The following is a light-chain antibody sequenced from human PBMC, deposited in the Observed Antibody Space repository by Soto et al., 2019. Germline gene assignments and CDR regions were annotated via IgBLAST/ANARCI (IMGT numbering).Light chain of an antibody. J-gene: IGLJ2*01. V-gene: IGLV1-40*01. CDR1: SSNIGAGYD. CDR2: GNS. Sequence: QSVLTQPPSVSGAPGQRVTISCTGSSSNIGAGYDVHWYQQLPGTAPKLLIYGNSNRPSGVPDRFSGSKSGTSASLAITGLQAEDEADYYCSSCSTSGTVTFGGGTKLTVL. CDR3: SSCSTSGTVT.